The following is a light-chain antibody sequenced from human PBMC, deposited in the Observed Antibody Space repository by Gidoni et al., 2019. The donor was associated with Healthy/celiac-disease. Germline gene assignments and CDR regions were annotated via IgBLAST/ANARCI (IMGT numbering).Light chain of an antibody. V-gene: IGLV3-25*03. J-gene: IGLJ2*01. CDR3: QSADSSGTHVV. CDR2: KDS. CDR1: ASPKQY. Sequence: SYELTQPPSVSVSPGQTARITCPGDASPKQYAYWYQQKPGQAPVLVIYKDSERPSGIPERFSGSSSGTTVTLTISGVQAEDEADYYCQSADSSGTHVVFGGGTKLTVL.